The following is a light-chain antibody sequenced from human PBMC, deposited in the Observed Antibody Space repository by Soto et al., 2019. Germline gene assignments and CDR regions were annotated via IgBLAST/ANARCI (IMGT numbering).Light chain of an antibody. CDR3: QQYNNWTYT. Sequence: EIVLTQSPGTLSLSPGERTTISCRASQSVSSSYLAWYQQKPGQAPRLLIYGASSRATGIPDRFSGSGSGTEFSLIISSLQSEDFAVYYCQQYNNWTYTFGQGTKVDIK. CDR1: QSVSSSY. J-gene: IGKJ2*01. V-gene: IGKV3-20*01. CDR2: GAS.